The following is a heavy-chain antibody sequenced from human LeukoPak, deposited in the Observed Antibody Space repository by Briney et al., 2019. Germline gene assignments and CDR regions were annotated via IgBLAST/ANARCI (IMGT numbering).Heavy chain of an antibody. D-gene: IGHD3-10*01. CDR3: AAHTYYYSSGSFGH. CDR2: MNPSSGNT. V-gene: IGHV1-8*01. Sequence: ASVIVSCKASGYSFTSYDINWVRQATGLGPEWIGWMNPSSGNTGYAQRFQGRVTMTRDTSTSTAYLELSSLTSDDTAVYYCAAHTYYYSSGSFGHWGQGTLVTVSS. J-gene: IGHJ4*02. CDR1: GYSFTSYD.